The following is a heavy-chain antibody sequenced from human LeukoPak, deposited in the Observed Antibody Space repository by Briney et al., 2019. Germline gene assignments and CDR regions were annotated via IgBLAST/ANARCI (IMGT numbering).Heavy chain of an antibody. J-gene: IGHJ4*02. CDR2: ISWNSVSI. CDR3: AKGYYSSSWHGYYFDY. CDR1: GFTFDDYA. D-gene: IGHD6-13*01. Sequence: GRSLRLSCAASGFTFDDYAMHWVRQAPGKGLEWVSGISWNSVSIGYADSVKGRFTISRDNAKNSLYLQMNSLRAEDTALYYCAKGYYSSSWHGYYFDYWGQGTLVTVSS. V-gene: IGHV3-9*01.